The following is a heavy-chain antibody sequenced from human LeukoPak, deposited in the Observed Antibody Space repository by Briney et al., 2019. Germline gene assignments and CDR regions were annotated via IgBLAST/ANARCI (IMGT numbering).Heavy chain of an antibody. J-gene: IGHJ4*02. CDR3: WGYYYDSIHY. Sequence: PGGSLRLSCAASGFTFSNAWMSWVRQAPGKGLEWVGRIKSKTDGGTTDYAAPVKGRFTISRDGSKNTLYLQMNSLKTEDTAVYYCWGYYYDSIHYWGQGTLVTVSS. V-gene: IGHV3-15*01. D-gene: IGHD3-22*01. CDR1: GFTFSNAW. CDR2: IKSKTDGGTT.